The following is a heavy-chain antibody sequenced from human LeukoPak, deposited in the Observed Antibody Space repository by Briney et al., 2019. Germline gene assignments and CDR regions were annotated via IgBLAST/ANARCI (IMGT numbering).Heavy chain of an antibody. J-gene: IGHJ4*02. Sequence: ETLSLTCAVYGGSFSGYYWSWIRQPPGKGLEWVSAISGSGGSTYYADSVKGRFTISRDNSKNTLYLQMNSLRAEDTAVYYCAKPRSTGIVATTPNDYWGQGALVTVSS. D-gene: IGHD5-12*01. V-gene: IGHV3-23*01. CDR1: GGSFSGYY. CDR2: ISGSGGST. CDR3: AKPRSTGIVATTPNDY.